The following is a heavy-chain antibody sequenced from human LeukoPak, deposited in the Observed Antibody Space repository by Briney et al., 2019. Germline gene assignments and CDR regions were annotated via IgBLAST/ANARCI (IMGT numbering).Heavy chain of an antibody. CDR2: IYYSGST. CDR1: GGSISSYY. CDR3: ARLGSSGYYADS. Sequence: PSETLSLTCTVSGGSISSYYWSWIRQPPGKGLEWIGYIYYSGSTNYNPSLKSRVTISVDTSKNQFSLKLSSVTAADTAVYYCARLGSSGYYADSWGLGTLVTVSS. V-gene: IGHV4-59*08. J-gene: IGHJ5*01. D-gene: IGHD3-22*01.